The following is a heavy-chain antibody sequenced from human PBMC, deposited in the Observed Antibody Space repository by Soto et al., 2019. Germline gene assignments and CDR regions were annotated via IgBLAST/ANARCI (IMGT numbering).Heavy chain of an antibody. CDR1: RLTFSNYG. J-gene: IGHJ4*01. Sequence: GGSLRLSCVASRLTFSNYGMHWVRQAPGKGLEWVAVISYESISTVYRDSVRGRFTISRDNSRNTLYLHMNSLTPEDTAVYYCAREAGCSGTNCNVYFDYWGLGTLVTVLL. CDR3: AREAGCSGTNCNVYFDY. CDR2: ISYESIST. D-gene: IGHD2-15*01. V-gene: IGHV3-30*03.